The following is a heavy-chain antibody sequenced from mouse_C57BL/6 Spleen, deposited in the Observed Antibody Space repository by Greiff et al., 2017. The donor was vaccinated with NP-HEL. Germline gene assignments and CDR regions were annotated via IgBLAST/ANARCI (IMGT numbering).Heavy chain of an antibody. CDR2: ILPGSGST. Sequence: QVQLQQSGAELMKPGASVKLSCKATGYTFTGYWIEWVKQRPGHGLEWIGEILPGSGSTNCNEKFKGKATFTADTSSNTAYMQLSSLTTEDSAIYYCARVGRLLHYAMDYWGQGTSVTVSS. D-gene: IGHD2-3*01. CDR1: GYTFTGYW. CDR3: ARVGRLLHYAMDY. J-gene: IGHJ4*01. V-gene: IGHV1-9*01.